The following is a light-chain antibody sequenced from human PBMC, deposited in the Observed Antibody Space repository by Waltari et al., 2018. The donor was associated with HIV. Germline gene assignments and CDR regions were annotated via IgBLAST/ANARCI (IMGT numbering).Light chain of an antibody. J-gene: IGLJ1*01. CDR1: KLGDQY. Sequence: SYELTQPPSVSVSPGQTATITCSGDKLGDQYAGWYQQKSGQSPVLVIYQDPKRPSAIPERFSGSNSGNTATLTITGTQATDEADYYCQTWDNTYVFGAGTKVTVL. V-gene: IGLV3-1*01. CDR2: QDP. CDR3: QTWDNTYV.